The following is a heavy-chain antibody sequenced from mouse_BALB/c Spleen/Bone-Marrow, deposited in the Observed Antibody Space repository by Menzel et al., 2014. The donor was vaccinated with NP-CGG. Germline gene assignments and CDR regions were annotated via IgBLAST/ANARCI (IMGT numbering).Heavy chain of an antibody. J-gene: IGHJ3*01. CDR2: INPSNGGP. D-gene: IGHD4-1*01. CDR1: GYTFTNYY. V-gene: IGHV1S81*02. Sequence: SGAELVKPGASVKLSCKASGYTFTNYYMYWVKQRPGQGLEWIGEINPSNGGPNFNEKFKSKATLTVDKSSSTAYMQLSSLTSEDSAVYYCTRARPGGFAYWGQGTLVTVSA. CDR3: TRARPGGFAY.